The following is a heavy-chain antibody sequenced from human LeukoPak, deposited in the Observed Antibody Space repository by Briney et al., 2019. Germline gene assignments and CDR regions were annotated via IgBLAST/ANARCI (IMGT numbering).Heavy chain of an antibody. CDR1: GYTFTGYY. V-gene: IGHV1-2*02. D-gene: IGHD6-6*01. J-gene: IGHJ5*02. CDR3: ARGALVLAARPYWFDP. CDR2: INPNSGDT. Sequence: GASVKVSCKASGYTFTGYYMHWVRQAPGQGLEWMGWINPNSGDTNYAQKFQGRVTMTRDTSISTAYMELSRLRSDDTAVYYCARGALVLAARPYWFDPWGQGTLVTVSS.